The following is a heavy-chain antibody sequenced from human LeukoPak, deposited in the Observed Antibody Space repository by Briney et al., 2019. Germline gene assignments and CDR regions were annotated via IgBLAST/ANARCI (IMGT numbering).Heavy chain of an antibody. CDR1: GYTFTGYY. D-gene: IGHD3-9*01. Sequence: ASVKVSCKASGYTFTGYYMHWVRQAPGQGLEWMGWINPNSGGTNYAQKFQGRVTMTRDTSISTAYMELSRLRSDDTAVYYCAIQPITLTGYYPGLDYWGQGTLVTVSS. CDR2: INPNSGGT. J-gene: IGHJ4*02. V-gene: IGHV1-2*02. CDR3: AIQPITLTGYYPGLDY.